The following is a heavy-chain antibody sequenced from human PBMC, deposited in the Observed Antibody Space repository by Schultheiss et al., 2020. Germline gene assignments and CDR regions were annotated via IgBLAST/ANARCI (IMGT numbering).Heavy chain of an antibody. CDR2: IYSDGST. Sequence: GESLKISCAASGFTVSNNYMSWVRQAPGKGLEWVSLIYSDGSTYYADSVKGRFTISRDNSKNTLYLQMNSLRADDTAVYYCARDSGWYSFDYWGQGTLVTVSS. V-gene: IGHV3-66*02. J-gene: IGHJ4*02. CDR3: ARDSGWYSFDY. CDR1: GFTVSNNY. D-gene: IGHD6-13*01.